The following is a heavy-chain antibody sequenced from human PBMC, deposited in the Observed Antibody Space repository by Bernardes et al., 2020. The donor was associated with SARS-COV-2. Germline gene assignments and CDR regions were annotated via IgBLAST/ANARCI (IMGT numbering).Heavy chain of an antibody. CDR1: GGSISSSYFY. Sequence: SETLSLTCSVSGGSISSSYFYWGWLLQSPGKSLEWIGSIYYTGNTYHNPSLKSRVTMSIQTSENQFSLDVRSVTAADMGVYYCTRQWSARDASEIWGQGTMVTVSS. CDR3: TRQWSARDASEI. CDR2: IYYTGNT. J-gene: IGHJ3*02. D-gene: IGHD2-8*01. V-gene: IGHV4-39*01.